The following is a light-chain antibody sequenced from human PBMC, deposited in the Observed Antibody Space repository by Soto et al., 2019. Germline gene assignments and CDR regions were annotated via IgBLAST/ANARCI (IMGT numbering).Light chain of an antibody. CDR1: SSDVGDYNY. Sequence: QSALTQPPSASGSPGQSVTISCTGTSSDVGDYNYVSWYQQHPGKAPKLMIYEVSKRPSGVPGRFSGSKSGNTASLTVSGLQAEDEADYYCSSYAGSNKFLFGGGTKLTV. V-gene: IGLV2-8*01. CDR3: SSYAGSNKFL. CDR2: EVS. J-gene: IGLJ2*01.